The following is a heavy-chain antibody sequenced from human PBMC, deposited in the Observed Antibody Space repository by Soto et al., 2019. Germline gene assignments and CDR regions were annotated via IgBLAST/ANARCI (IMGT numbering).Heavy chain of an antibody. Sequence: PSETLSLTCTVSGGSVSSGSYQWSWIRHPPGKGLEWIGYIYYSGSTNYNPSLKSRVTISVDTSKNQFSLKLSSVTAADTAVYYCARVPSPWGQGTLVTVSS. CDR1: GGSVSSGSYQ. CDR2: IYYSGST. CDR3: ARVPSP. J-gene: IGHJ5*02. V-gene: IGHV4-61*01.